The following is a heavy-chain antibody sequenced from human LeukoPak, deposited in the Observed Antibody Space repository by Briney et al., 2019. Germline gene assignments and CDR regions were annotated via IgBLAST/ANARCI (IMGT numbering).Heavy chain of an antibody. D-gene: IGHD3-3*01. J-gene: IGHJ6*02. CDR3: ARDHDDFNYYYGMDV. V-gene: IGHV1-18*01. CDR1: GYTFTSYG. Sequence: GASVKVSCKASGYTFTSYGISWVRQAPGQGLEWMGWISAYNGNTNYAQKLQGRVTMTTDTSTSTAYMELRSLRSDDTAVYYCARDHDDFNYYYGMDVWGQGTTVTVSS. CDR2: ISAYNGNT.